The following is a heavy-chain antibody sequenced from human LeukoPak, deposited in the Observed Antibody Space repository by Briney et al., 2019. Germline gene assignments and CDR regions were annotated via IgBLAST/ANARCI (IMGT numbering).Heavy chain of an antibody. V-gene: IGHV1-46*01. CDR3: VGDSLQTKYSWNDEGRKNWFDP. CDR1: GFTYSGYY. Sequence: SVKVSCTASGFTYSGYYMQWVRQAPEQGLEWMGIINPNDGSTKYAQKFQGRVTMPGGTCTSTVYMELSSLRADDTAVYYCVGDSLQTKYSWNDEGRKNWFDPWGQGTLLT. CDR2: INPNDGST. D-gene: IGHD1-1*01. J-gene: IGHJ5*02.